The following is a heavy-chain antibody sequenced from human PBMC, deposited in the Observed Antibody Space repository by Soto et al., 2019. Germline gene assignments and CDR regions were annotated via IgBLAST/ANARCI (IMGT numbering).Heavy chain of an antibody. CDR1: GFAFSDYH. D-gene: IGHD3-16*01. CDR3: ARHQVGGDYGMDV. Sequence: PGGSLRLSCAASGFAFSDYHMTWIRQAPGKGLEWISYISSTSSYTNYADSVKGRFTISRDNTKNSLYLQMNSLRAEDTAVYYCARHQVGGDYGMDVWGQGTTVTVSS. V-gene: IGHV3-11*06. J-gene: IGHJ6*02. CDR2: ISSTSSYT.